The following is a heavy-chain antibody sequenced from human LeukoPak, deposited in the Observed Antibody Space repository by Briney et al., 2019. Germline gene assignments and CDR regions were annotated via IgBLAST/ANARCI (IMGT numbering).Heavy chain of an antibody. J-gene: IGHJ5*02. CDR3: ARVPNYCSSTSCYTGNWFDP. V-gene: IGHV1-2*02. CDR1: GYTFTGYY. D-gene: IGHD2-2*02. CDR2: INPNSGGT. Sequence: ASVKVSCKASGYTFTGYYMHWVRQAPGQGLEWMGWINPNSGGTNYAQKFQGRVTMTRDTSISTAYMELSRLRSDDTAVYYCARVPNYCSSTSCYTGNWFDPWGQGTPVTVSS.